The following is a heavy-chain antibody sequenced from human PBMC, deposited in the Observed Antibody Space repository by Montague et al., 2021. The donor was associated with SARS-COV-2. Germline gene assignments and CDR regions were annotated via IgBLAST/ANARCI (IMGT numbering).Heavy chain of an antibody. V-gene: IGHV4-59*08. CDR1: GGSISSYY. CDR3: ASHTTERITMVQSFVI. Sequence: SETLSLTCTVSGGSISSYYWSWIRQPPGKGLEWIGYIYYSGSTNYNPSPKSRVTISVDTSKNQFSLKLSSVTAADTAVYYCASHTTERITMVQSFVIWGQGTMVTVSS. J-gene: IGHJ3*02. CDR2: IYYSGST. D-gene: IGHD3-10*01.